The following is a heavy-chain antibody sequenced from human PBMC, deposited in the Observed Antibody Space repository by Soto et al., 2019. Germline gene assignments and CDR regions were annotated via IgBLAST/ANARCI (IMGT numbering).Heavy chain of an antibody. CDR2: IYHSGST. CDR3: ARAETVTMTGPGMDV. V-gene: IGHV4-4*02. J-gene: IGHJ6*02. D-gene: IGHD3-22*01. Sequence: QVQLQESGPGLVKPSGTLSLTCAVSGGSISSSNWWSWVRQPPGKGLEWIGEIYHSGSTNYNPSLKRRVTISVDNSKNQFSLKLSSVTAADTAVYYCARAETVTMTGPGMDVWGQGTTVTVSS. CDR1: GGSISSSNW.